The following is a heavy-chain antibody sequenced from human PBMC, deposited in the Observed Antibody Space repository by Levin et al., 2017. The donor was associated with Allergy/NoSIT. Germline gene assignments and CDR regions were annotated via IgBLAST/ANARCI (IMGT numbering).Heavy chain of an antibody. CDR1: GFTFSSYC. J-gene: IGHJ3*02. D-gene: IGHD6-19*01. CDR2: ISSSSSYI. Sequence: GASVKVSCAASGFTFSSYCMNWVRQAPGKGLEWVSSISSSSSYIYYADSLKGRFTISRDNAKNSLYLQLNSLRAEDTAVYYCARDLEGSGWYTGAFDIWGQGTMVTVSS. CDR3: ARDLEGSGWYTGAFDI. V-gene: IGHV3-21*01.